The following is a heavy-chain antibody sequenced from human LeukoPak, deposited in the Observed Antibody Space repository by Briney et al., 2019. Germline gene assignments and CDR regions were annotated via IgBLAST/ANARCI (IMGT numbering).Heavy chain of an antibody. CDR2: ISYNGIDE. J-gene: IGHJ4*02. CDR3: AKLGYGFDY. D-gene: IGHD2-15*01. Sequence: GGSLRLSCEVSGFTFRDYCIHWFRQAPGGGLEWVAHISYNGIDEHYAGSVRGRFTVSRDDSKNTAYLLMSGLTTEDTAFYYCAKLGYGFDYWGQGTLVIVSS. CDR1: GFTFRDYC. V-gene: IGHV3-30*18.